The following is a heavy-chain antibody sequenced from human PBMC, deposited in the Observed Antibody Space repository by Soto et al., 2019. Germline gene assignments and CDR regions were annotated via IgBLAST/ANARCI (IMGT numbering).Heavy chain of an antibody. D-gene: IGHD6-13*01. V-gene: IGHV3-66*01. CDR3: ARMGAGRDFDY. Sequence: EVQLVESGGGLVQPGVSLRLSCAAAGFTVSSHYMSWVRQAPGKGLEWVSVIYSGGSTYYADSVKGRFTISRDNSKNTLYLQMNSLRAEDTAVYYCARMGAGRDFDYWGQGTLVTVSS. CDR1: GFTVSSHY. CDR2: IYSGGST. J-gene: IGHJ4*02.